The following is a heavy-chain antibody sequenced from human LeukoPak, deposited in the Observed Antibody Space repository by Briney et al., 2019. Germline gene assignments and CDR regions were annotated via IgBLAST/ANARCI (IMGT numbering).Heavy chain of an antibody. CDR3: AREPSIAVAGTGDYFDY. CDR2: IYSGGSGST. Sequence: PGGSLRLSCAASGFTVSSSYMSWVRQAPGKGLEWVSVIYSGGSGSTYYADSVKGRFTISRDNSKSTLNLQMNSLRAEDTAVYYCAREPSIAVAGTGDYFDYWGQGTLVTVSS. CDR1: GFTVSSSY. D-gene: IGHD6-19*01. J-gene: IGHJ4*02. V-gene: IGHV3-53*01.